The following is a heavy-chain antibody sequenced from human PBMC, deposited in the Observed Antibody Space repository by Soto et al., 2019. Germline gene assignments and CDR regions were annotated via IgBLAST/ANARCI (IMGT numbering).Heavy chain of an antibody. CDR3: ARDYYDILTGYYGYYGMDV. V-gene: IGHV4-31*03. J-gene: IGHJ6*02. Sequence: SETLSLTCSVSGGSISSGGYYWSWIRQHPGKGLEWIGYIYYSGSTYYNPSLKSRVTISVDTSKNQFSLKLSSVTAADTAVYYCARDYYDILTGYYGYYGMDVWGQGTTVTVSS. D-gene: IGHD3-9*01. CDR2: IYYSGST. CDR1: GGSISSGGYY.